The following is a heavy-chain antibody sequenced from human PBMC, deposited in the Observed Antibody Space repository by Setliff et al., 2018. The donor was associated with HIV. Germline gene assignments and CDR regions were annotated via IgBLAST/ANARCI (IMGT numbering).Heavy chain of an antibody. CDR2: INHSGIT. CDR1: GESLSGYY. V-gene: IGHV4-34*01. Sequence: SETLSLTCAVYGESLSGYYWNWIRQPPGKGREWIGEINHSGITKYNPSLKSRVTISVDTSKKQFSLKLSSVTAADTAVYYCARGCSGHYSFTGYMDVWGKGTTVTVSS. D-gene: IGHD3-22*01. J-gene: IGHJ6*03. CDR3: ARGCSGHYSFTGYMDV.